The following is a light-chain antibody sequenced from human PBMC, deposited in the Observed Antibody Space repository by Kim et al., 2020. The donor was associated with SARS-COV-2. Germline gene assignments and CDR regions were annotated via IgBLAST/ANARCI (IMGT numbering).Light chain of an antibody. CDR2: QDN. J-gene: IGLJ1*01. V-gene: IGLV3-1*01. CDR3: QAWDSSTHNYV. Sequence: PDQTASITGSGYKLGDKYVSWYQQKPGPSPVVVIYQDNQRPSGIPERFSGSNSGNTATLTISGTQAMDEADYYCQAWDSSTHNYVFGAGTKVTVL. CDR1: KLGDKY.